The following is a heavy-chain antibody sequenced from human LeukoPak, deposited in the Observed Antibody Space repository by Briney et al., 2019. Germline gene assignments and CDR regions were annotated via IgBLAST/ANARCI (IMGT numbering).Heavy chain of an antibody. CDR3: AREEPVAGRGYYYGMDV. CDR1: GYTFTSYG. V-gene: IGHV1-18*04. J-gene: IGHJ6*04. Sequence: ASVKVSCKASGYTFTSYGISWVRQAPGQGLEWMGWISAYNGNTNYAQKLQGRVTMTTDTSTSTAYMELRSLRSDDAAVYYCAREEPVAGRGYYYGMDVWGKGTTVTVSS. D-gene: IGHD6-19*01. CDR2: ISAYNGNT.